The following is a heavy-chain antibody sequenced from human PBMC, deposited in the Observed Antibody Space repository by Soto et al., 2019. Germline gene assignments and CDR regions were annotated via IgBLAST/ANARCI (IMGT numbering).Heavy chain of an antibody. CDR2: LSGRGAST. J-gene: IGHJ4*02. CDR3: ENDVLADYGDFVADY. Sequence: EVQLLESGGGLVQPGGSLRLSCAASEFTFSSYGMSWVRQAPGKGLEWVSALSGRGASTYYADSVKGRFSSSRDNSKNTLYLYMNSLRPDDTAVYYCENDVLADYGDFVADYWGQGTLVTVSS. D-gene: IGHD4-17*01. CDR1: EFTFSSYG. V-gene: IGHV3-23*01.